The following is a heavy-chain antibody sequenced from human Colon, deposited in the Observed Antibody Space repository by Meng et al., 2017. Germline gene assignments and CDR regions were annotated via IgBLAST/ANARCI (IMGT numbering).Heavy chain of an antibody. CDR1: GGSVSCCSW. Sequence: QLQLREAGLGLVKPPWTLSLTCAGSGGSVSCCSWWSWVRERPGKELEWIGDSYHSGSTNYNPSLKSRVTIYVDKSKNQFSLKLSSVTAADTAVYSCARNSAAGVDYWGQGTLVTVSS. V-gene: IGHV4-4*01. D-gene: IGHD6-13*01. CDR3: ARNSAAGVDY. J-gene: IGHJ4*02. CDR2: SYHSGST.